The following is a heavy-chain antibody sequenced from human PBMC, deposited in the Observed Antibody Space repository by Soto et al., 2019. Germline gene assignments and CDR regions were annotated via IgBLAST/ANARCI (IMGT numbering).Heavy chain of an antibody. CDR1: GYRFTSYW. CDR2: IYPGDSDT. V-gene: IGHV5-51*01. Sequence: PGESLKISCKGSGYRFTSYWIGWVRQMPGKGPEWMGIIYPGDSDTRYSPSFQGQVTISADKSTSTAYLQWSSLKASDTAMYYCARHSDFVVVVAAIDYWGQGTLVTVSS. J-gene: IGHJ4*02. CDR3: ARHSDFVVVVAAIDY. D-gene: IGHD2-15*01.